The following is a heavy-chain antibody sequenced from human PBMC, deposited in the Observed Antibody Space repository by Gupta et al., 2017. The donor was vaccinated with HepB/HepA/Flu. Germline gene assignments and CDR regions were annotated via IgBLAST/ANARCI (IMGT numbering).Heavy chain of an antibody. V-gene: IGHV4-34*01. D-gene: IGHD2-21*01. J-gene: IGHJ4*02. Sequence: QVHLQQWGAGLVKPSETLSLTCAVYGGSFSVYFWNWIRQTPGRGLEWIAEIDHRGNTKYNPSLKSRVTVSIDPSSNHFSLNLMSVTAADTAVYYCAKFAQGNSPTLSDFWGQGTLVTVSS. CDR3: AKFAQGNSPTLSDF. CDR1: GGSFSVYF. CDR2: IDHRGNT.